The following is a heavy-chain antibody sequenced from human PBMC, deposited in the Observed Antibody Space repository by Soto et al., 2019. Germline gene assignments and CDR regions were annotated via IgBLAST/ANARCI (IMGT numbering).Heavy chain of an antibody. Sequence: PGESLKISCKGSGYSFTSYWISWVRQMPGKGLEWMGRIDPSDSYTNYSPSFQGHVTISADKSISTAYLQWSSLKASDTAMYYCARQVHGGGGAYGSGPWGQGTLVTVSS. V-gene: IGHV5-10-1*01. J-gene: IGHJ5*02. CDR1: GYSFTSYW. CDR2: IDPSDSYT. D-gene: IGHD3-10*01. CDR3: ARQVHGGGGAYGSGP.